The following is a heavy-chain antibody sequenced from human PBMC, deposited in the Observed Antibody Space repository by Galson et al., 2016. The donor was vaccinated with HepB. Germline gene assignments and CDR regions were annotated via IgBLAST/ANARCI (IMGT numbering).Heavy chain of an antibody. D-gene: IGHD3-9*01. CDR2: ISSSSSTK. CDR3: ARGRASYDILTDYQHFDL. CDR1: GFSFSSYS. V-gene: IGHV3-48*02. Sequence: SLRLSCAASGFSFSSYSMNWVRQAPGKGLEWVSFISSSSSTKYYADSVKGRFTISRDKAKNSLYLEMNSLRDDDTAVYDCARGRASYDILTDYQHFDLWGQGTLVTVSS. J-gene: IGHJ4*02.